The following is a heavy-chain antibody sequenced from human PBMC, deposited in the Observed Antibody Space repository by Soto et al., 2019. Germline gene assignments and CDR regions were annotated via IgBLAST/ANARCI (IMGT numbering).Heavy chain of an antibody. D-gene: IGHD3-22*01. CDR3: ARWETRYYYDSSGYYPFDY. Sequence: GESLKISCKGSGYSFTSYWIGWVRQMPGKGLEWMGIIYPGDSDTRYSPSFQGQVTISADKSISTAYLQWSSLKASDTAMYYCARWETRYYYDSSGYYPFDYWGQGTLVTSPQ. CDR1: GYSFTSYW. J-gene: IGHJ4*02. CDR2: IYPGDSDT. V-gene: IGHV5-51*01.